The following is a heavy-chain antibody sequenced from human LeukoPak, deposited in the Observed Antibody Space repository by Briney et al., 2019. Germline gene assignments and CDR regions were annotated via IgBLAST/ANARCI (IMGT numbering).Heavy chain of an antibody. V-gene: IGHV3-15*01. D-gene: IGHD4-11*01. Sequence: GGSLRLSCAASGFTFSNAWMSWVRQAPGKGLEWVGRTKSKTDGGTTDYAAPVKGRFTISRDDSKNTLYLQMNSLKTEDTAVYYCTTNDYTRGYWGQGTLVTVSS. J-gene: IGHJ4*02. CDR2: TKSKTDGGTT. CDR3: TTNDYTRGY. CDR1: GFTFSNAW.